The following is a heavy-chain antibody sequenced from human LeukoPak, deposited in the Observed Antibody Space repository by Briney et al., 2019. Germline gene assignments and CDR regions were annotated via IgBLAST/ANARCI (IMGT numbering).Heavy chain of an antibody. D-gene: IGHD3-10*01. V-gene: IGHV1-24*01. Sequence: ASVKVSCKVSGYTLTELSMHWVRQAPGKGLEWMGGFDPEDGETIYAQEFQGRVTMTEDTSTDTAYMELSSLRSEDTAVYYCATMALGFRDAFDIWGQGTMVTVSS. CDR2: FDPEDGET. J-gene: IGHJ3*02. CDR1: GYTLTELS. CDR3: ATMALGFRDAFDI.